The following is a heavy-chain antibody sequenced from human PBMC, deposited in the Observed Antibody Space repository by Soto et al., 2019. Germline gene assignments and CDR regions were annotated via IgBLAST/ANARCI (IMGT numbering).Heavy chain of an antibody. CDR3: ARVPDCSSSGCYSYFDI. D-gene: IGHD2-2*01. Sequence: EVQLVESGGGLVQPGGSLRLSCAASGFTLSDYYMHWARQAPGKGLVWVSRISNDGSNTDYADSVKGRFTISRDNAKNTMHLQMNSLRAEDTAVYYCARVPDCSSSGCYSYFDIWDQGTLVTVSS. CDR1: GFTLSDYY. J-gene: IGHJ4*02. V-gene: IGHV3-74*01. CDR2: ISNDGSNT.